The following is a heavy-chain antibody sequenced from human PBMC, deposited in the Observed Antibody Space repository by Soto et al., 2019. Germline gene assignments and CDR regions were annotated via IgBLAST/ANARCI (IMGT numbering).Heavy chain of an antibody. CDR1: GGSISSGNYY. Sequence: PSETLSLTCTVSGGSISSGNYYWSWIRKPPGKGLEWIGEINHSGSTNYNPSLKSRVTIPVDTSKNQFSLKLSSVTAADTAVYYCARVMVRGVIINNWFDPWGQGTLVTVSS. CDR2: INHSGST. V-gene: IGHV4-39*07. CDR3: ARVMVRGVIINNWFDP. D-gene: IGHD3-10*01. J-gene: IGHJ5*02.